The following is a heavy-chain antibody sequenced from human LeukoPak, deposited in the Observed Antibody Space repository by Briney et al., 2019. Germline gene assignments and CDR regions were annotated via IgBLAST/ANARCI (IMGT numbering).Heavy chain of an antibody. V-gene: IGHV3-23*01. CDR3: AKSFASGGTCYSAIDY. D-gene: IGHD2-15*01. CDR2: ISGSGGST. Sequence: GGSLRLSCAASGFTFDNYAMSWVRQVPGKGLEWVSAISGSGGSTYYADSVKGRFTISRDNSKNTLYLQMNSLRVEDTAVYYCAKSFASGGTCYSAIDYWGQGTLVTVSS. CDR1: GFTFDNYA. J-gene: IGHJ4*02.